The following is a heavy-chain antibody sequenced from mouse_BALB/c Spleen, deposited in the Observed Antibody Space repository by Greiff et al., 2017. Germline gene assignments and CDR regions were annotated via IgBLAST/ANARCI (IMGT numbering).Heavy chain of an antibody. CDR2: INPYNGDT. V-gene: IGHV1-20*02. CDR1: GYSFTGYF. Sequence: EVQLQQSGPELVKPGASVKISCKASGYSFTGYFMNWVMQSHGKSLEWIGRINPYNGDTFYNQKFKGKATLTVDTSSSTAHMELRSLASEDSAVYYCARGGYGSSYDAMDYWGQGTSVTVSS. J-gene: IGHJ4*01. D-gene: IGHD1-1*01. CDR3: ARGGYGSSYDAMDY.